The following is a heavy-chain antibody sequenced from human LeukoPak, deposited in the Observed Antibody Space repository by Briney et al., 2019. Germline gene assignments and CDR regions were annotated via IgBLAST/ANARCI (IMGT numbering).Heavy chain of an antibody. V-gene: IGHV3-43D*03. Sequence: GGSLRLSCAASGFTFSSYGMHWVRQAPEKGLEWVSLISWDGGSTYYADSVKGRFTISRDNSKNSLHLQMNSLRAEDTALYYCAKDPVGYGGNYFDYWGQGTLVTVSS. CDR1: GFTFSSYG. CDR3: AKDPVGYGGNYFDY. J-gene: IGHJ4*02. CDR2: ISWDGGST. D-gene: IGHD4-23*01.